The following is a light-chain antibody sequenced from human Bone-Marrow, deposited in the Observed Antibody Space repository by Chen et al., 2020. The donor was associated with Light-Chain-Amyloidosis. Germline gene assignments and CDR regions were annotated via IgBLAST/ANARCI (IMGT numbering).Light chain of an antibody. Sequence: QSVLTQPPSASGTPGPRVTISCSGSSSNIGSNYVYWYQQLPGTAPKLLIYRNNQRPSGVPDRFSGSSSGTTATLTISGVQAEDEADYHCQSADSSGTYEVIFGGGTKLTVL. CDR2: RNN. CDR3: QSADSSGTYEVI. CDR1: SSNIGSNY. J-gene: IGLJ2*01. V-gene: IGLV1-47*01.